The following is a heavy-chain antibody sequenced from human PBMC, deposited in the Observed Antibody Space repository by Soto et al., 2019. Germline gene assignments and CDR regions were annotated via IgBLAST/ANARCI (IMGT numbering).Heavy chain of an antibody. D-gene: IGHD6-25*01. J-gene: IGHJ6*02. CDR3: ARDLSSGGMDV. V-gene: IGHV3-13*01. CDR1: GFTFSSYD. Sequence: GGSLRLSCAASGFTFSSYDMHWVHQATGKGLEWVSAIGTAGDTYYPGSVKGRFTISRENAKNSLYLQMNSLRAEDTAVYYCARDLSSGGMDVWGQGTTVTVSS. CDR2: IGTAGDT.